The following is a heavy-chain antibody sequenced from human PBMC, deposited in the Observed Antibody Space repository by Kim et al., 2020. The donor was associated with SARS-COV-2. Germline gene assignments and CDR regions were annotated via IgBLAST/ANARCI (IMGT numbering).Heavy chain of an antibody. V-gene: IGHV1-69*13. J-gene: IGHJ4*02. CDR2: IIPIFGTA. CDR1: GGTFSSYA. CDR3: ARVCGGGSCYATGVLVFDY. Sequence: SVKVSCKASGGTFSSYAISWVRQAPGQGLEWMGGIIPIFGTANYAQKFQGRVTITADESTSTAYMELSSLRSEDTAVYYCARVCGGGSCYATGVLVFDYWGQGTLVTVSS. D-gene: IGHD2-15*01.